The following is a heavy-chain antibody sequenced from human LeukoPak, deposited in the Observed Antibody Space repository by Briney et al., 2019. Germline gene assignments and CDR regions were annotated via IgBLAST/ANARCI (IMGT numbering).Heavy chain of an antibody. D-gene: IGHD6-19*01. Sequence: GSLRLSCAASGFTFSSYEMNWVRQAPGKGLEWVSFVSSSSSHKYYADSVKGRFTISRDNVKNSLFLQMNNLRAEDTAVYYCARDWRRVAVPPHWGQGTLVTVSS. CDR3: ARDWRRVAVPPH. J-gene: IGHJ4*02. V-gene: IGHV3-21*01. CDR1: GFTFSSYE. CDR2: VSSSSSHK.